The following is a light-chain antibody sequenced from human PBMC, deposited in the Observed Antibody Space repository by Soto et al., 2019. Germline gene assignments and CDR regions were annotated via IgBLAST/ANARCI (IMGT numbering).Light chain of an antibody. V-gene: IGKV3-15*01. J-gene: IGKJ1*01. CDR2: DAS. CDR3: QQYNNWPPWT. Sequence: ILMTQSPATLSVSPGERATLSCRASQSVSNNLAWYQQKPGQDRRLLIYDASTRATGIPARFSGSGSGTESTLTISGLQSEDFAVYYCQQYNNWPPWTFAQGTKVEIK. CDR1: QSVSNN.